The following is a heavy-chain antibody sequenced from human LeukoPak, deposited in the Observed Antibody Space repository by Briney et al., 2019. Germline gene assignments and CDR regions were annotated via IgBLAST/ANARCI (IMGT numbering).Heavy chain of an antibody. CDR2: IYYSGST. D-gene: IGHD3-10*01. J-gene: IGHJ4*02. V-gene: IGHV4-59*01. CDR3: ARGGSYGSGSYPLIDY. Sequence: SETLSLTCTVSGGSISSYYWSWIRQPPGKGLEWIGYIYYSGSTNYNPSLKSRVTISVDTSKNQFSLKLSSVTAADTAVYYCARGGSYGSGSYPLIDYWGQGTLVTVSS. CDR1: GGSISSYY.